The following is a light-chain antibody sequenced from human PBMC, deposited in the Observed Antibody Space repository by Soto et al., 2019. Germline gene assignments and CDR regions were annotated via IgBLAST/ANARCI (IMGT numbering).Light chain of an antibody. CDR3: QQRINWPPYT. J-gene: IGKJ2*01. Sequence: EIVLTQSPATLSLSPGERATLSCRTSQSVYSNLPWYQQKLGQAPRLLIYDASSRATGIPARFSGSGSETDFTLTISNLEPVDFAVYYCQQRINWPPYTVGQGTKLEIK. CDR2: DAS. V-gene: IGKV3-11*01. CDR1: QSVYSN.